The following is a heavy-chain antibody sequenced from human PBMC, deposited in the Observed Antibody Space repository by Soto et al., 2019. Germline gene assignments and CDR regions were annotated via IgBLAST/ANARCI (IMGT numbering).Heavy chain of an antibody. CDR2: INPNSGGT. CDR3: ARGRIRYFDWLGVDY. J-gene: IGHJ4*02. CDR1: GYTFTGYY. Sequence: ASVKVSCKASGYTFTGYYMHWVRQAPGQGLEWMGWINPNSGGTNHAQKFQGRVTMTRDTSISTAYMELSRLRSDDTAVYYCARGRIRYFDWLGVDYWGQGTLVTVSS. D-gene: IGHD3-9*01. V-gene: IGHV1-2*02.